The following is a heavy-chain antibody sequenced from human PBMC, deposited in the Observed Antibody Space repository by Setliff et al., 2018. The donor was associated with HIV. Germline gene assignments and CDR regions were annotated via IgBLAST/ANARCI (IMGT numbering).Heavy chain of an antibody. Sequence: SETLSLTCTVYGGSFSNYYTNWIRQPPGKGLEWIGELSPSGTTRSNPSLQSRVTISLDTSNNQFSLKLTSVTAADTAMYYCASFFVTTVTNQAYWGQGTPVTVSS. CDR1: GGSFSNYY. CDR3: ASFFVTTVTNQAY. V-gene: IGHV4-34*01. D-gene: IGHD4-17*01. CDR2: LSPSGTT. J-gene: IGHJ1*01.